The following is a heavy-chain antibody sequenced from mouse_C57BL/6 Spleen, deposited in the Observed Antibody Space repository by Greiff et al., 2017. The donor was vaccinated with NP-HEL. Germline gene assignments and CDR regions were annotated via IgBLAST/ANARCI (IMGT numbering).Heavy chain of an antibody. V-gene: IGHV1-64*01. CDR2: IHPNSGST. J-gene: IGHJ2*01. CDR1: GYTFTSYW. CDR3: ARLCGVTTVVADY. D-gene: IGHD1-1*01. Sequence: VQLQQPGAELVKPGASVKLSCKASGYTFTSYWMHWVKQRPGQGLEWIGMIHPNSGSTNYNEKFKSKATLTVDKSSSTAYMQLSSLTSEDSTVYYCARLCGVTTVVADYWGQGTTLTVSS.